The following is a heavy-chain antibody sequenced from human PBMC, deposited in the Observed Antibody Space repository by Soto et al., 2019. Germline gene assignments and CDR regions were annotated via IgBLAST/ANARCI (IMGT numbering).Heavy chain of an antibody. D-gene: IGHD3-10*01. CDR1: GGTFSSYA. J-gene: IGHJ6*02. CDR3: ALLYGSGSPYYYYGMDV. V-gene: IGHV1-69*12. Sequence: QVQLVQSGAEVKKPGSSVKVSCKASGGTFSSYAISWVRQAPGQGLEWMGGIIPFFGTADYAQKFQGRVTIAADEPPSTAYMELSSLRSEDTAVYYCALLYGSGSPYYYYGMDVWGQGTTVTVAS. CDR2: IIPFFGTA.